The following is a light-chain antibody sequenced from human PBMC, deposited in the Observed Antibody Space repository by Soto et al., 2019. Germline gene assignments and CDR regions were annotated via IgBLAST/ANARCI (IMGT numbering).Light chain of an antibody. Sequence: DIQMTLSPSTLSASVRDRVTITCRASQSIISWLAWYQQKPGKATKLLIYDASSLESGVPSRFSGSGSGKEFTLTIRSLEPEDFAVYYCQQRTNWPPWTFGQGTKVDI. CDR3: QQRTNWPPWT. CDR2: DAS. J-gene: IGKJ1*01. V-gene: IGKV1-5*01. CDR1: QSIISW.